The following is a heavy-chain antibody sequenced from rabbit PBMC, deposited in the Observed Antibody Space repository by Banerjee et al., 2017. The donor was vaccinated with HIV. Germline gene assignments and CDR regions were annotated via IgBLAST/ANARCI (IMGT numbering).Heavy chain of an antibody. J-gene: IGHJ4*01. CDR3: ARDVADGSGFSFDL. V-gene: IGHV1S40*01. CDR2: IYADVGST. D-gene: IGHD1-1*01. Sequence: QSLEESGGDLVKPGASLTLTCTASGFSFSSSYYMCWVRQAPGKGLEWIACIYADVGSTYYASWAKGRFTISKTSSTTVTLQMTSLTAADTATYFCARDVADGSGFSFDLWGPGTLVTVS. CDR1: GFSFSSSYY.